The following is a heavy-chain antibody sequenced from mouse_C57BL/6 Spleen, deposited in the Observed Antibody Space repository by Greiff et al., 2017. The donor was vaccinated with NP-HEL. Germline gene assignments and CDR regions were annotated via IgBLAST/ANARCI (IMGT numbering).Heavy chain of an antibody. Sequence: DVQLQESGPSLVRPSQTLSLTCTVTGFSINSDCYWIWIRQFPGNKLEYIGYTFYSGITYYNPSLESRTYITRDTSKNQFSLKLSSVTTEDTATYYCAGGGGAAQAPSAMDYWGQGTSVTVSS. J-gene: IGHJ4*01. V-gene: IGHV3-3*01. CDR3: AGGGGAAQAPSAMDY. CDR1: GFSINSDCY. CDR2: TFYSGIT. D-gene: IGHD3-2*02.